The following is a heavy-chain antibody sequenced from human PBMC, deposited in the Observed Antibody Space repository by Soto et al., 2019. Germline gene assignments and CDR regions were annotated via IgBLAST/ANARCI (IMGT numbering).Heavy chain of an antibody. Sequence: QVQLVQSGAEAKKPGASVKVSCKASGYTFNNYAMHWVRQAPGQSLEWMGWINPGIGNTKYSQKFQDRVTLTRDTSASAAYLELSGLRSDDTAVYYCATDRNYLDYWGQGSLVTVSS. J-gene: IGHJ4*02. V-gene: IGHV1-3*01. CDR1: GYTFNNYA. CDR2: INPGIGNT. CDR3: ATDRNYLDY.